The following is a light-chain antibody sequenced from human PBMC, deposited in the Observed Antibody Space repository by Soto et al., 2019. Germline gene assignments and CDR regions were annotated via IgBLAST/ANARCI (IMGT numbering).Light chain of an antibody. J-gene: IGKJ5*01. V-gene: IGKV3-20*01. CDR3: QHYVTSSIT. CDR1: QSVTSTS. Sequence: EIVLTQSPGTRSWSPGERATLSCRASQSVTSTSLAWYQQKPGQAPRLLMYGASSRATGTPDRISGGGSGTNFTLTISRLEPEDFAVYYCQHYVTSSITFGQGTRLEIK. CDR2: GAS.